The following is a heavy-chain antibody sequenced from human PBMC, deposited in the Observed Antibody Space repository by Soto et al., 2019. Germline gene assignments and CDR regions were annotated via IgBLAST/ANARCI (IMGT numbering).Heavy chain of an antibody. CDR2: ISGSGGST. CDR3: AKGRAIFGVVIIWANFDY. J-gene: IGHJ4*02. Sequence: GGSLRLSCAASGFTFSSYAMSWVRQAPGKGLEWVSAISGSGGSTYYADSVKGRFTISRDNSKNTLYLQMNSLRAEDTAVYYCAKGRAIFGVVIIWANFDYWGQGTLVTVSS. CDR1: GFTFSSYA. V-gene: IGHV3-23*01. D-gene: IGHD3-3*01.